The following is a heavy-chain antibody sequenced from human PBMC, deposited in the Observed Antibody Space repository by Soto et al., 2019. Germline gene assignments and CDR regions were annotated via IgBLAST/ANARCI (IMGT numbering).Heavy chain of an antibody. D-gene: IGHD2-2*01. CDR3: ASLRYCSSTSCSHFDY. V-gene: IGHV5-51*01. Sequence: GESLKISCKGSGYSFTSHWIGWVRQMPGKGLEWMGIIYPGDSDTRYSPSFQGQVTISADKSISTAYLQWSSLKASDTAMYYCASLRYCSSTSCSHFDYWGQGTLVTVSS. CDR1: GYSFTSHW. CDR2: IYPGDSDT. J-gene: IGHJ4*02.